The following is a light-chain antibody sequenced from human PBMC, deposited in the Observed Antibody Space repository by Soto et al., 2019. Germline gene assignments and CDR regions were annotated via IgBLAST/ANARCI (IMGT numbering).Light chain of an antibody. CDR2: STN. CDR3: AAWDDSLSGYV. V-gene: IGLV8-61*01. Sequence: QAVVTQEPSFSVSPGGTVTLTCGLSSGSVSTSYYPSWYQQTPGQAPRTLIYSTNTRSSGVPDRFSGSKSGTSASLAISGLQAEDEADYYCAAWDDSLSGYVFGTGTKLTVL. J-gene: IGLJ1*01. CDR1: SGSVSTSYY.